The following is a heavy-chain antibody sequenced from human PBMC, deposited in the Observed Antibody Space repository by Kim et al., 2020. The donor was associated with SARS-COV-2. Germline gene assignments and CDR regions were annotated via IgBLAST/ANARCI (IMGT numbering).Heavy chain of an antibody. J-gene: IGHJ4*02. V-gene: IGHV3-15*01. CDR1: GFTFSNAW. D-gene: IGHD6-13*01. Sequence: GGSLRLSCAASGFTFSNAWMSWVRQAPGKGLEWVGRIKSKTDGGTTDYAAPVKGRFTISRDDSKNTLYLQMNSLKTEDTAVYYCTTDQPGIAAAGTGGGFDYWGQGTLVTVSS. CDR2: IKSKTDGGTT. CDR3: TTDQPGIAAAGTGGGFDY.